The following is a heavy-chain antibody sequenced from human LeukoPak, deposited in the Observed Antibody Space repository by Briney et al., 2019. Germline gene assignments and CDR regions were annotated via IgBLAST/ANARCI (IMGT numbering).Heavy chain of an antibody. CDR1: GGSISSGGYY. CDR2: IYYSGST. J-gene: IGHJ4*02. CDR3: MVRGVIIGFDY. Sequence: SETLSLTCTVSGGSISSGGYYWCWIRQHPGKGLEWIGYIYYSGSTYYNPSLKSRVTISVDTSKNQFSLKLSSVTAADTAVYYCMVRGVIIGFDYWGQGTLVTVSS. V-gene: IGHV4-31*03. D-gene: IGHD3-10*01.